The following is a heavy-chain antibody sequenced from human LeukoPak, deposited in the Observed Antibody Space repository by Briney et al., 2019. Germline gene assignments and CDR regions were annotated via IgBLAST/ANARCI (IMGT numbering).Heavy chain of an antibody. V-gene: IGHV3-23*01. Sequence: GGSLRISCAPSGFIFSSYDMSGVRRAPGKGLEWVSAISTSGGSTYYADSGKGRLSLSRDTSKNTMYLQMNNLRVEDTAIYYCATAIWFGELNFDYWGQGTLVTVSS. CDR2: ISTSGGST. CDR1: GFIFSSYD. J-gene: IGHJ4*02. CDR3: ATAIWFGELNFDY. D-gene: IGHD3-10*01.